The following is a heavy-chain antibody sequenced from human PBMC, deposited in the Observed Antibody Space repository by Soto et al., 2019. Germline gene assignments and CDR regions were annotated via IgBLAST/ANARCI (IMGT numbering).Heavy chain of an antibody. CDR1: GYTFTDYA. V-gene: IGHV1-3*04. J-gene: IGHJ4*02. Sequence: QVYLVQSGAEVKKPGASVTISCKTSGYTFTDYAMHWVSHAPGQGLEWVGWINTGNGDTRYSPKLQGRVTITTDASASTAYLGLSRLRFEDTALYYCATQAYDYWGQGTQVAVAS. CDR2: INTGNGDT. CDR3: ATQAYDY.